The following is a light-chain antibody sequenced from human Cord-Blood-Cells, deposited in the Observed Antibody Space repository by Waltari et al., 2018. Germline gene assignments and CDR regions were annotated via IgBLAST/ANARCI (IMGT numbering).Light chain of an antibody. V-gene: IGLV1-47*01. J-gene: IGLJ3*02. CDR3: AAWDDSLSGWV. CDR2: RNN. Sequence: QSVLTQPPSASGTPGQRVTISCSGSSSNIGSNYVYWYQQLPGTAPKLLIYRNNQRPLGVPDRFPGSKSVTSASLAISGLRSEDEADYYCAAWDDSLSGWVFGGGTKLTVL. CDR1: SSNIGSNY.